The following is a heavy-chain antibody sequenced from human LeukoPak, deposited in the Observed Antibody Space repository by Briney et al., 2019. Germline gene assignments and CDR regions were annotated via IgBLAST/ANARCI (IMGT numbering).Heavy chain of an antibody. Sequence: GASVKVSCKASGFTFISYGFSWVRQAPGQGLEWVGWIGGYDGDRHYAEKLQGRVTITTDTSTSTAYMELRSLRSDDTAVYYCARDLWSVYDSSGHYRDFDYWGQGTLVTVSS. D-gene: IGHD3-22*01. V-gene: IGHV1-18*01. CDR3: ARDLWSVYDSSGHYRDFDY. J-gene: IGHJ4*02. CDR2: IGGYDGDR. CDR1: GFTFISYG.